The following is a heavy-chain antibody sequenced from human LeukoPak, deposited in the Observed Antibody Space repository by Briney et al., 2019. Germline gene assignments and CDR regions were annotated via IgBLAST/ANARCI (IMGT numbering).Heavy chain of an antibody. D-gene: IGHD3-16*02. CDR1: GGSISSYY. Sequence: SETLSLTCTVSGGSISSYYWSWIRQPPGKGLEWIGYIYYSGSTNYNPSLKSRVTISVDTSKNQFSLKLSSVTAADTAVYYCAGAFGGDWGSYREFDYWGQGTLVTVSS. J-gene: IGHJ4*02. CDR2: IYYSGST. V-gene: IGHV4-59*01. CDR3: AGAFGGDWGSYREFDY.